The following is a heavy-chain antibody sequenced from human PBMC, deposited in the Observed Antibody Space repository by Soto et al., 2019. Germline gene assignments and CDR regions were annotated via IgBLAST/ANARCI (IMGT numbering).Heavy chain of an antibody. J-gene: IGHJ4*02. CDR1: GFTFSTYA. V-gene: IGHV3-23*01. CDR2: ISGSGGST. CDR3: AKRNGKESSGYMTDY. Sequence: EVQLLESGGGLVQPGGSLRLSCAASGFTFSTYAMSWVRQAPGKGLEWVSGISGSGGSTYYADSVKGRFTMSRDNSKNTLYLQMNSLRAEDTAVYYCAKRNGKESSGYMTDYWGQGTLVTVSS. D-gene: IGHD3-22*01.